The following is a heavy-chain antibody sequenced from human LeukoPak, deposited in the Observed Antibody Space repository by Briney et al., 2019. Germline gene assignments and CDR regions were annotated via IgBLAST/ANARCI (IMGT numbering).Heavy chain of an antibody. V-gene: IGHV4-59*08. D-gene: IGHD4-17*01. CDR2: IYYSGST. CDR3: ATRPGDYPPWSFDP. CDR1: GASISSYY. Sequence: SETLSLTCTVSGASISSYYWNCIRQPPGKGLEWIGYIYYSGSTIYNPSLKSRVTMSVDMSKNQFSLKLSSVTAADTAVYYCATRPGDYPPWSFDPWGRGTLVTVSS. J-gene: IGHJ2*01.